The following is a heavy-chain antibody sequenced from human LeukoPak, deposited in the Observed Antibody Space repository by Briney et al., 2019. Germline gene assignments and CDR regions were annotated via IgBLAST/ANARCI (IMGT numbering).Heavy chain of an antibody. CDR3: ARPYDSSGYYYYWYFDL. J-gene: IGHJ2*01. V-gene: IGHV1-2*02. CDR1: GYTFTGYY. CDR2: INPNSGGT. Sequence: GASVKVSCKASGYTFTGYYMHWVRQAPGQGLEWMGWINPNSGGTNYAQKFQGRVTMTRDTSISTAYMELSRLRSDDTAVYYCARPYDSSGYYYYWYFDLWGRGTLVTVSS. D-gene: IGHD3-22*01.